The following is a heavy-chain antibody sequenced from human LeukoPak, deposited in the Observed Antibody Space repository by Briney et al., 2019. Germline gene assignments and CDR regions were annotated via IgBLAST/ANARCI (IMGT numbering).Heavy chain of an antibody. CDR3: ETMVRGVSYDAFDI. J-gene: IGHJ3*02. D-gene: IGHD3-10*01. CDR1: GDTFTGYY. V-gene: IGHV1-2*02. Sequence: AASVNVSCKASGDTFTGYYMHWGRQCPGQGLEWMGWINPNSGGTNYAQKFQGRVTMTRDTSISTAYMELSRLRSDDTAVYYCETMVRGVSYDAFDIWGQGTMVTVSS. CDR2: INPNSGGT.